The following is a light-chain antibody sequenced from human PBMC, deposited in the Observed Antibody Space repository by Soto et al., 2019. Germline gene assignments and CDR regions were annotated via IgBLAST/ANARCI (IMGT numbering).Light chain of an antibody. CDR3: QQYKSYLRT. CDR2: KAS. J-gene: IGKJ1*01. Sequence: DIQMTQSPSTLSASVGDRVSITCRASQSISSCLACYQQKPGKAPKLLIYKASSLESGVPSRFSGSGYGTDFTLTINSLQPEDFATYYCQQYKSYLRTFGQGTKVDIK. CDR1: QSISSC. V-gene: IGKV1-5*03.